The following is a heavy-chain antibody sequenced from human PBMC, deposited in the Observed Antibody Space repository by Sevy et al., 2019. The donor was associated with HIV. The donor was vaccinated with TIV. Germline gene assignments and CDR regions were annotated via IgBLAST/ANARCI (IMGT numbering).Heavy chain of an antibody. Sequence: SETLSLTCTVSGYSISSGYYWGWIRQPPGKGLEWIGSIYHSGSTYYNPSLKSRVTISVDTSKNQFSLKLSSVTAADTAVYYCAREKYSSGWSGYYYYGMDVWGQWTTVTVSS. J-gene: IGHJ6*02. CDR1: GYSISSGYY. CDR2: IYHSGST. CDR3: AREKYSSGWSGYYYYGMDV. D-gene: IGHD6-19*01. V-gene: IGHV4-38-2*02.